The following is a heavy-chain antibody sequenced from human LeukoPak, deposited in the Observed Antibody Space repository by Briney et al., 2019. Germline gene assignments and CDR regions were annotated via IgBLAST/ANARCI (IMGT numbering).Heavy chain of an antibody. Sequence: GGSLRLSCAASGFTFTSYAMNWVRQAPGKGLEWVSAISGSGGTTYYAESVKGRFTISRDNSKNTLYLQMNSLRAEDTAVYYCAKDTRTSTHGTFDSWGQGTLVTVSS. CDR2: ISGSGGTT. V-gene: IGHV3-23*01. J-gene: IGHJ4*02. D-gene: IGHD1-14*01. CDR1: GFTFTSYA. CDR3: AKDTRTSTHGTFDS.